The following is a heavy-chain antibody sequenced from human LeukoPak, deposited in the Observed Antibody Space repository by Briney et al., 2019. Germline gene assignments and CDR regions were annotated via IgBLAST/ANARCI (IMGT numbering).Heavy chain of an antibody. Sequence: SETLSLTCTVSGGSISSSSYYWGWIRQPPGKGREWIGSIYYSGNTYYNPSLKSRVTISVDTSKNQLSLKLSAVTAADTAVYYCARLVYCSSTSCYPGGFNYWGQGTLVTVSS. J-gene: IGHJ4*02. CDR1: GGSISSSSYY. CDR3: ARLVYCSSTSCYPGGFNY. CDR2: IYYSGNT. V-gene: IGHV4-39*01. D-gene: IGHD2-2*01.